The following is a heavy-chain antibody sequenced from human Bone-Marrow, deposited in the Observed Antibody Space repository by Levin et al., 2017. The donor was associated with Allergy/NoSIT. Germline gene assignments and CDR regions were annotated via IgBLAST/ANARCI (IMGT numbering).Heavy chain of an antibody. CDR2: IYWDDDK. CDR3: ARAKETYGSGSYYDYFDY. CDR1: GISLSMSGVG. Sequence: TLSLTCTFSGISLSMSGVGVGWIRQPPGKALEWLALIYWDDDKRYSPSLKSRLTITKDTSKNQVVLTMTNMDSVDTATYYCARAKETYGSGSYYDYFDYWGQGTLVTVSS. V-gene: IGHV2-5*02. J-gene: IGHJ4*02. D-gene: IGHD3-10*01.